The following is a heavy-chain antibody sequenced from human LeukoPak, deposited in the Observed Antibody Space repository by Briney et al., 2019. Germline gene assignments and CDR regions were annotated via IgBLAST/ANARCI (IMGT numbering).Heavy chain of an antibody. D-gene: IGHD3-16*01. CDR1: GFTFSSYW. Sequence: GGSLRLSCAASGFTFSSYWMHWVRQAPGKGLVWVSRINSNGSSITYADSVKGRFTISRDNAKNTLYLQMNSLRAEDTAVYYCARDGGVALTVAFDIWGQGTMVTVSS. J-gene: IGHJ3*02. CDR3: ARDGGVALTVAFDI. CDR2: INSNGSSI. V-gene: IGHV3-74*01.